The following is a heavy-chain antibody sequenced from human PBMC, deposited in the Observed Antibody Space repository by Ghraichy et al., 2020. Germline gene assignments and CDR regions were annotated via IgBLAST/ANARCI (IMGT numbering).Heavy chain of an antibody. CDR3: ARPGIAVAGTGGGMDV. Sequence: ETLSLTCTVSGGSISSYYWSWIRQPPGKGLEWIGYIYYSGSTNYNPSLKSRVTISVDTSKNQFSLKLSSVTAADTAVYYCARPGIAVAGTGGGMDVWGQGTTVTVSS. V-gene: IGHV4-59*01. CDR1: GGSISSYY. J-gene: IGHJ6*02. CDR2: IYYSGST. D-gene: IGHD6-19*01.